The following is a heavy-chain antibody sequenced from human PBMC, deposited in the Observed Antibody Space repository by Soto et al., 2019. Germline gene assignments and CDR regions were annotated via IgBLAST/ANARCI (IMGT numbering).Heavy chain of an antibody. J-gene: IGHJ4*02. D-gene: IGHD2-2*01. CDR2: IIPIFGTA. CDR1: GGTFSSYA. CDR3: AREGDCSSTSCYAAPPDY. V-gene: IGHV1-69*13. Sequence: SVKVSCKASGGTFSSYAISWVRQAPGQGLEWMGGIIPIFGTANYAQKFQGRVTITADESTSTAYMELSSLRSEDTAVYYCAREGDCSSTSCYAAPPDYWGQGTLVTVSS.